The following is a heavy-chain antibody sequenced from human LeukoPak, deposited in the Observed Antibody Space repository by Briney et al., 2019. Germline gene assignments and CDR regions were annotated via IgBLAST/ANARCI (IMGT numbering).Heavy chain of an antibody. CDR2: IYYSGST. D-gene: IGHD2-2*02. V-gene: IGHV4-59*01. CDR1: GGSISSYY. J-gene: IGHJ5*02. CDR3: ARDSWPTAAIRDNWFDP. Sequence: SETLSLTCTVSGGSISSYYWSWIRQPPGKGLEWIGYIYYSGSTNYNPSLKSRVTISVDTSKNQFSLKLSSVTAADTAVYYCARDSWPTAAIRDNWFDPWGQGTLVTVSS.